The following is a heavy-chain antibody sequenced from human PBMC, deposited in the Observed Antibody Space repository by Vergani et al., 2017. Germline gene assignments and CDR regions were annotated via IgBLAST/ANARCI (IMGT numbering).Heavy chain of an antibody. CDR3: AGVRGSGSLYWYFDL. CDR1: GFTFSSYA. D-gene: IGHD3-10*01. J-gene: IGHJ2*01. Sequence: QVQLVESGGGVVQPGRSLRLSCAASGFTFSSYAMHWVRQAPGKGLEWVAVISYDGSKKYYADSVKGRFTISRDNSKNTLYLQMNSLRAEDTAVYYCAGVRGSGSLYWYFDLWGRGTLVTVSS. CDR2: ISYDGSKK. V-gene: IGHV3-30-3*01.